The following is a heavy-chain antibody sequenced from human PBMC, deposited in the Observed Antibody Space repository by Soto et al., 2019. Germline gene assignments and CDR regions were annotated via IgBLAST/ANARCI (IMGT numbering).Heavy chain of an antibody. D-gene: IGHD4-17*01. CDR1: GFTFDDYT. CDR2: ISWDGGST. V-gene: IGHV3-43*01. CDR3: AKGNDYGDYGGAFDI. Sequence: GGSLRLSCAASGFTFDDYTMHWVRQAPGKGLEWVSLISWDGGSTYYADSVKGRFTISRDNSKNSLYLQMNSLRTEDTALYYCAKGNDYGDYGGAFDIRGQGTMSPSPQ. J-gene: IGHJ3*02.